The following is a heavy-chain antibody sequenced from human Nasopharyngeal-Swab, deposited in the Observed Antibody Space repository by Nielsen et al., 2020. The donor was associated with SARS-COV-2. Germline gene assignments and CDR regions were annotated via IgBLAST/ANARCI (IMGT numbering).Heavy chain of an antibody. CDR1: GFRFSDYA. J-gene: IGHJ4*02. Sequence: GGSLRLSCASSGFRFSDYAMHWVRQAPGKGLEWVSGIRWNSESIDYADSVKGRFTISRDNAKNSLYLQMDSLRAEDTALYYCTKGRGYSSSWSLDYWGQGTLVTVPS. V-gene: IGHV3-9*01. CDR3: TKGRGYSSSWSLDY. CDR2: IRWNSESI. D-gene: IGHD6-13*01.